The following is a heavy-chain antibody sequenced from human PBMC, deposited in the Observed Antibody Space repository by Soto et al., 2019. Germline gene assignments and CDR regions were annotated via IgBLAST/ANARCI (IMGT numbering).Heavy chain of an antibody. V-gene: IGHV2-5*02. J-gene: IGHJ6*02. CDR3: XXXXXXXXXXXXXXXXXXXXXDV. CDR1: GFSLSTSGVG. Sequence: QITLKESGPPLVKPTQTLTLTCTFSGFSLSTSGVGVGWIRQPPGKALEWLALIYLDDDKRYSPSLKSRLTITKDTSKNQVVLTMXNMDPXDTAXXYXXXXXXXXXXXXXXXXXXXXXXDVXGQGTTVTVSS. CDR2: IYLDDDK.